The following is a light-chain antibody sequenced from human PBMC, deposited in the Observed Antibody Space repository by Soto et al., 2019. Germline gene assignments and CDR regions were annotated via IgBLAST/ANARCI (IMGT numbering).Light chain of an antibody. Sequence: EVVLTQSPGTLSLSPGERATLSCRASQSVTNKYLAWYQQKPGQAPRLLIFGSSDRATGIPDRLSGSGSGTDFTLTISRLEPEDFAVYYCQQYGSSPPYTFGQGTKLEI. CDR1: QSVTNKY. J-gene: IGKJ2*01. CDR3: QQYGSSPPYT. CDR2: GSS. V-gene: IGKV3-20*01.